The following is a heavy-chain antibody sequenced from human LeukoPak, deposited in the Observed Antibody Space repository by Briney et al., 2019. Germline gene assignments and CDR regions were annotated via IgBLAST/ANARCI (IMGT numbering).Heavy chain of an antibody. CDR2: IYYSWST. V-gene: IGHV4-59*01. J-gene: IGHJ6*03. D-gene: IGHD3-10*01. CDR3: ASTLMVRGVIDYYYYMDV. Sequence: SETLSLTCTVSGGSISSYYWSWIRQPPGKGLEWMGYIYYSWSTNYNPSLKSRGTISVDTSKNQFSLKLSSVTAADTAVYYCASTLMVRGVIDYYYYMDVWGKGTTVTVSS. CDR1: GGSISSYY.